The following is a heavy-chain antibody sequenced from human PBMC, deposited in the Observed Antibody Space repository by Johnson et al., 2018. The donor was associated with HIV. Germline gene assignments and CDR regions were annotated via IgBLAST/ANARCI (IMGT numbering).Heavy chain of an antibody. CDR2: IYCGGRT. V-gene: IGHV3-66*02. CDR1: GFSVSSNY. CDR3: ASGDDDGF. J-gene: IGHJ3*01. Sequence: VQLVESGGGLVQPGGSLRLSCSASGFSVSSNYMSWVRQAPGKGLAWVSSIYCGGRTYYAESLKGRFTISRDNSKNTLNLQMNSLRTDDTAVYYCASGDDDGFWGQGTLVTVSS. D-gene: IGHD5-12*01.